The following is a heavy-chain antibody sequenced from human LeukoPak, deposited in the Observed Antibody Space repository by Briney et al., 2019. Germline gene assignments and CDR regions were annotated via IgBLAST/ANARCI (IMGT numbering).Heavy chain of an antibody. Sequence: ASVTVSCTVSGYTLTELSMHWVRQAPGKGLEWMGVFDPEDGETIYAQKFQGRVTMTEDTSTDTAYMELSSLRSEDTAVYYCARTDTRWPHGYFDYWGQGTLVTVSS. CDR1: GYTLTELS. V-gene: IGHV1-24*01. D-gene: IGHD4-23*01. J-gene: IGHJ4*02. CDR3: ARTDTRWPHGYFDY. CDR2: FDPEDGET.